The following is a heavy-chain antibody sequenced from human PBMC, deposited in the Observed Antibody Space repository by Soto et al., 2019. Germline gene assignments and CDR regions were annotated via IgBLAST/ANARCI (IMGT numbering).Heavy chain of an antibody. Sequence: GGSLRLSCTASGFTFGDYAMSWFRQAPGKGLEWVGFIRSKAYGGTTEYAASVKGRFTISRDDSKSIAYLQMNSLKTEDTAVYYCTGETYAHDAFDIWGQGTMVTVSS. CDR3: TGETYAHDAFDI. D-gene: IGHD2-2*01. CDR2: IRSKAYGGTT. V-gene: IGHV3-49*03. CDR1: GFTFGDYA. J-gene: IGHJ3*02.